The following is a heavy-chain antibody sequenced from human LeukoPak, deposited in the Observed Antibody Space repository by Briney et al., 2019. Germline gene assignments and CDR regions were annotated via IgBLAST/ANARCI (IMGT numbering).Heavy chain of an antibody. J-gene: IGHJ3*02. D-gene: IGHD3-10*01. CDR1: GGSISSSNYY. V-gene: IGHV4-39*01. Sequence: SETLSLTCTVSGGSISSSNYYWGWIRQPPGKGLEWIGSISYSGGTYYNPSLKSRVTISVDASKNQFSLNLSSVTAADTAVYYCARSLGIIRAFDIWGQGTMVTVSS. CDR2: ISYSGGT. CDR3: ARSLGIIRAFDI.